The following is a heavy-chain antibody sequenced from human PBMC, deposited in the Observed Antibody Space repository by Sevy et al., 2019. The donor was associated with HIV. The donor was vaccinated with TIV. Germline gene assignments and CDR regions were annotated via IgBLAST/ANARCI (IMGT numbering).Heavy chain of an antibody. CDR1: GFTFSSYA. J-gene: IGHJ1*01. CDR2: ISYDGSNK. V-gene: IGHV3-30-3*01. Sequence: GGSLRLSCAASGFTFSSYAMHWVRQAPGKGLEWVAVISYDGSNKYYADSVKGRFTISRDNSKNTLYLQMNSLRAEDTAVYYCARSEAVAGSERYFQHWGQGTLVTVSS. D-gene: IGHD6-19*01. CDR3: ARSEAVAGSERYFQH.